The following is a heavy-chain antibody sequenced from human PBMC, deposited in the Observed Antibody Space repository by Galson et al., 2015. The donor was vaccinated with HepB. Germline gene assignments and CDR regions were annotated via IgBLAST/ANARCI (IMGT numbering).Heavy chain of an antibody. CDR2: ISSSSSYI. V-gene: IGHV3-21*01. CDR1: GFTFSSYS. J-gene: IGHJ6*02. D-gene: IGHD2-21*01. CDR3: ASGVIWSGWGMDV. Sequence: SLRLSCAASGFTFSSYSMNWVRQAPGKGLEWVSSISSSSSYIYYADSVKGRFTISRDNAKNSLYLQMNSLRAEDTAVYYCASGVIWSGWGMDVWGQGTTVTVSS.